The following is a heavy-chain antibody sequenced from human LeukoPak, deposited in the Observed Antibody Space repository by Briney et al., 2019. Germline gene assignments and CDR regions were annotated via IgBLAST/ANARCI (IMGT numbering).Heavy chain of an antibody. CDR2: IYYSGST. J-gene: IGHJ3*02. CDR1: GGSISSGDYY. D-gene: IGHD1/OR15-1a*01. Sequence: SQTLSLACTVSGGSISSGDYYWSWIRQPPGKGLEWIGYIYYSGSTYYNPSLKSRVTISVDTSKNQFSLKLSSVTAADTAVYYCARGVEQSAGDAFDIWGQGTMVTVSS. CDR3: ARGVEQSAGDAFDI. V-gene: IGHV4-30-4*08.